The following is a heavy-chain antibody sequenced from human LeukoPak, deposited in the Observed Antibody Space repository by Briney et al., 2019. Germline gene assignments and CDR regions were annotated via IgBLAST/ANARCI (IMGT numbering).Heavy chain of an antibody. CDR3: ARGVVIAPQTFDY. CDR1: GESISGFY. Sequence: PSETLSLTCTVSGESISGFYWTWIRQPPGKGLEWIGYIYYSGSTNYNPSLKRRVTISVDTSKNQFSLKLSSVTAADTAVYYCARGVVIAPQTFDYWGQGTLVTVSS. CDR2: IYYSGST. D-gene: IGHD2-21*01. V-gene: IGHV4-59*01. J-gene: IGHJ4*02.